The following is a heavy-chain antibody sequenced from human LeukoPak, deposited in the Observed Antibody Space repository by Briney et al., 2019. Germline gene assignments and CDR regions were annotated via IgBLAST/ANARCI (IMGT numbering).Heavy chain of an antibody. J-gene: IGHJ4*02. D-gene: IGHD6-13*01. Sequence: SGGSLRLSCAASGFTFSSYEMNWVRQAPGKGLEWVSYISSSGSPIYYAESVKGRFTVSRDNAKNSLYLQMNSLRAEDTAVYYCATNMAEAGDYWGQGTLVTVSS. CDR2: ISSSGSPI. CDR1: GFTFSSYE. CDR3: ATNMAEAGDY. V-gene: IGHV3-48*03.